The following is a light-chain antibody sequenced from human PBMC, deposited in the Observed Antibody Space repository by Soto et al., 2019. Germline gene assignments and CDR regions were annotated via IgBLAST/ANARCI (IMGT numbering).Light chain of an antibody. CDR1: QSVSSSY. CDR3: QQYGSSRWT. V-gene: IGKV3-20*01. Sequence: IVLSQSPGNLSLSPGERATLHCSASQSVSSSYLAWYQQKPGQAPRLLIYGASSRATGIPDRFSGSGSGTDFTLTISRLEPEDFAVYYCQQYGSSRWTFGQGTKVAIK. CDR2: GAS. J-gene: IGKJ1*01.